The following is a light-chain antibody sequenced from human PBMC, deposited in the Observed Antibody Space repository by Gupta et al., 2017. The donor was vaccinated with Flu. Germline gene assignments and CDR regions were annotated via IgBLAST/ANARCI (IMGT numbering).Light chain of an antibody. J-gene: IGKJ2*01. V-gene: IGKV3-20*01. Sequence: GTLSLSPGERATLSGRASQSVNNNWLTWYQQKPGQAPRLLIYGASSRATGIPERVSGSGSGTDFTLTIRRLEPEDFAVYYCQQYGISLYTFGQGTKVEIK. CDR3: QQYGISLYT. CDR2: GAS. CDR1: QSVNNNW.